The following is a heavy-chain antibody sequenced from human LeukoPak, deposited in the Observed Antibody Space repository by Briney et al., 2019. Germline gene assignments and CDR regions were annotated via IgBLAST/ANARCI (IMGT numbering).Heavy chain of an antibody. J-gene: IGHJ4*02. V-gene: IGHV1-18*01. CDR2: ISAYNGNT. CDR3: ARSPSVRGVIIPLLDY. D-gene: IGHD3-10*01. Sequence: ASVKVSCKASGYTFTSYGISWVRQAPGQGLDWMGWISAYNGNTNYAQKLQGRVAMTTDTSTSTAYMELRSLRSDDTAVYYCARSPSVRGVIIPLLDYWGQGTLVTVSS. CDR1: GYTFTSYG.